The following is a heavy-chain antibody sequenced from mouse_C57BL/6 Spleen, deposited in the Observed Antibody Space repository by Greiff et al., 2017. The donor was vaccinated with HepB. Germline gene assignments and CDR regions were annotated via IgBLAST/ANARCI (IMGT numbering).Heavy chain of an antibody. J-gene: IGHJ2*01. V-gene: IGHV1-26*01. D-gene: IGHD1-1*01. CDR2: INPNNGGT. CDR1: GYTFTDYY. CDR3: ARYPLLHTTVVADYFDY. Sequence: EVQLQQSGPELVKPGASVKISCKASGYTFTDYYMNWVKQSHGKSLEWIGDINPNNGGTSYNQKFKGKATLTVDKSSSTAYMELRSLTSEDSAVYYCARYPLLHTTVVADYFDYWGQGTTLTVSS.